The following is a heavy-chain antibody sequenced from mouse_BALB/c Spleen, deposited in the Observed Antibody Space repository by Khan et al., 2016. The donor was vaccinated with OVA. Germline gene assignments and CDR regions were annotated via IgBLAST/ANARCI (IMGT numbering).Heavy chain of an antibody. CDR3: ARGGFAY. CDR2: ISSGGSYT. CDR1: GFAFSSYD. V-gene: IGHV5-9*02. J-gene: IGHJ3*01. Sequence: EVELVESGGGLVKPGGSLKLSCAATGFAFSSYDMSWVRQTPEKRLEWVATISSGGSYTYYPDSVTGRITISRDNARNTLYLQMSRLRSEVTAWYYCARGGFAYWGQGTLVTVSA.